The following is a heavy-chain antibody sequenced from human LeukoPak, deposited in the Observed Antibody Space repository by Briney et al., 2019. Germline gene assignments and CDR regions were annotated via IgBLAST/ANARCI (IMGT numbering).Heavy chain of an antibody. Sequence: GGSLRLSCAASGFSVSDHYMNWVRQAPGKGLEWVSVIHTDGSTYASDSVKGRFTISRDNSKNTLFLQMNSLRAEDTAVYYCARDVAGIGDSSGWYGSFDIWGQGTMVTVSS. J-gene: IGHJ3*02. CDR3: ARDVAGIGDSSGWYGSFDI. CDR2: IHTDGST. D-gene: IGHD6-19*01. CDR1: GFSVSDHY. V-gene: IGHV3-66*01.